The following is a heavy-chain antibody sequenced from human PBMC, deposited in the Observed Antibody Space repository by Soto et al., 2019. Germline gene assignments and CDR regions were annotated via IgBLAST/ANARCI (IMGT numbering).Heavy chain of an antibody. CDR3: ARGTPNAFDI. J-gene: IGHJ3*02. Sequence: ASVKVSCKACRVAFDISSSSSLRQAPGQGLEWMGRIIPILGIANYAQKFQGRVTITADKSTSTAYMELSSLRSEDTAVYYCARGTPNAFDIWGQETMVTVSS. CDR2: IIPILGIA. CDR1: RVAFDISS. D-gene: IGHD2-2*01. V-gene: IGHV1-69*04.